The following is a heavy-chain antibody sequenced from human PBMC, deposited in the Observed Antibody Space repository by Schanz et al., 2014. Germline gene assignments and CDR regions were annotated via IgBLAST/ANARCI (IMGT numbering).Heavy chain of an antibody. V-gene: IGHV4-31*03. J-gene: IGHJ4*02. CDR3: ARDGLGADY. CDR1: GASITSGGHY. Sequence: QVQLQESGPGLVKPSQTLSLTCTVSGASITSGGHYWTWIRQVPGKGLEWIGCIDDTWGPKNNSPLKARVTLSLDASTNQFSLKLSSVTAADTAVYYCARDGLGADYWGQGTLVTVSA. CDR2: IDDTWGP.